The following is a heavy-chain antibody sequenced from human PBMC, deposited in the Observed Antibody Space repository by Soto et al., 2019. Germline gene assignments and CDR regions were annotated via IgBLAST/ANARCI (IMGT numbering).Heavy chain of an antibody. Sequence: GGSLRLSCAASGFTFSSYSMNWVRQAPGKGLEWVSYISSSSSTIYYADSVKGRFTISRDNAKNSLYLQMNSLRDEDTAVYYYARGQQWLVRCASDIWGQGTMVTVSS. J-gene: IGHJ3*02. CDR1: GFTFSSYS. D-gene: IGHD6-19*01. V-gene: IGHV3-48*02. CDR2: ISSSSSTI. CDR3: ARGQQWLVRCASDI.